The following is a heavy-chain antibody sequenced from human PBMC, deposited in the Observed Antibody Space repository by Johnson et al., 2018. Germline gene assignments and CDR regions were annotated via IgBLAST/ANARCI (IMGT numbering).Heavy chain of an antibody. J-gene: IGHJ6*02. Sequence: QVQLVESGAEVKKPGSSVKVSCKASGGTFSSYAISWVRQAPGQGLEWMGGIIPIFGTANYAQTFQGRVTITADESTSTAYMELSSLRTEDTAVYYCARDWGGGYGGYYGMDVGGQGTTVTVSS. CDR1: GGTFSSYA. CDR2: IIPIFGTA. CDR3: ARDWGGGYGGYYGMDV. V-gene: IGHV1-69*01. D-gene: IGHD5-12*01.